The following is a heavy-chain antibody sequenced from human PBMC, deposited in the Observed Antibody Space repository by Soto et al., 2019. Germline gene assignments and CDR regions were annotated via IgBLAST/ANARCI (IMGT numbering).Heavy chain of an antibody. D-gene: IGHD3-22*01. CDR2: ISGSGGSI. V-gene: IGHV3-23*01. CDR3: AKSGRHYDSTGYFYH. CDR1: GFTFSNYA. Sequence: GESLKISCAASGFTFSNYAVSWVRQALGKGLEWVSGISGSGGSIYYADSVKGRFTISRDNSKDTLYLQMNSLRVEDTALYYCAKSGRHYDSTGYFYHWGQGTLVTVSS. J-gene: IGHJ5*02.